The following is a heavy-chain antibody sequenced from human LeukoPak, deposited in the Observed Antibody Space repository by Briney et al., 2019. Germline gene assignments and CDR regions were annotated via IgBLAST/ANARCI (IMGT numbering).Heavy chain of an antibody. D-gene: IGHD6-19*01. CDR2: TYYRSKWYN. CDR3: AREGLQQWLVRVDEGYYYYYMDV. CDR1: GDSVSSNSAA. J-gene: IGHJ6*03. V-gene: IGHV6-1*01. Sequence: SQTLSLTCAISGDSVSSNSAAWNWIRQSPSRGLEWLGRTYYRSKWYNDYAVSVKSRITINPDTSKNQFSLQLNSVTPKDTAVYYCAREGLQQWLVRVDEGYYYYYMDVWGQGTLVTVSS.